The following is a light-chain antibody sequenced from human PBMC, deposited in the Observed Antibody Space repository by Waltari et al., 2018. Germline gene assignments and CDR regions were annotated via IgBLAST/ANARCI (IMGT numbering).Light chain of an antibody. CDR3: QQYDEWPRT. J-gene: IGKJ1*01. Sequence: EVVLTQSPATLSVSPGERATLSCRASQSVNYYLAWYQQKDGQAPRLLSYGASTSATGIPAWLSGSGSGTEFTLSISSLQSEDFAIYYCQQYDEWPRTFGHGTRVEI. CDR2: GAS. V-gene: IGKV3-15*01. CDR1: QSVNYY.